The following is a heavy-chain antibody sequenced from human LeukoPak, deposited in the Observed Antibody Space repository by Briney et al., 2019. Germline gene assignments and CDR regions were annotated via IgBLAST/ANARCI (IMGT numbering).Heavy chain of an antibody. D-gene: IGHD7-27*01. J-gene: IGHJ4*02. CDR2: IDTTTGNP. Sequence: ASVKVSCKASGYPFIAHFLNWVRQAPGQGLEWMGNIDTTTGNPRYAQDFTGRFVFSLDTSVSTAYLQITSLKADDTAAYYCVRGTPTLGMDYWGQGTQVTVSS. V-gene: IGHV7-4-1*02. CDR3: VRGTPTLGMDY. CDR1: GYPFIAHF.